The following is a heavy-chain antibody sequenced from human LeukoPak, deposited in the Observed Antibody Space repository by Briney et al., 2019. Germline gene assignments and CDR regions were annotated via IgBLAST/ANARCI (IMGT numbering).Heavy chain of an antibody. CDR2: IYYSGST. D-gene: IGHD2-2*01. J-gene: IGHJ4*02. CDR3: ARRGRVCSSTSCYSHFFDY. CDR1: GGSISSSSYY. V-gene: IGHV4-39*01. Sequence: PSETLSLTCTVSGGSISSSSYYWGWIRQPPGKGLEWLGIIYYSGSTYYNPSLKSRVTISVDTSKNQFSLKLSSVTAADTAVYYCARRGRVCSSTSCYSHFFDYWGQGTLVTVSS.